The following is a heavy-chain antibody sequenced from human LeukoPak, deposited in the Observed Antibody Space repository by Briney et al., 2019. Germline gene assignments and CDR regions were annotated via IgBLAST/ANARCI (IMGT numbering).Heavy chain of an antibody. CDR1: GLTFTNHG. J-gene: IGHJ4*02. D-gene: IGHD4-23*01. CDR3: ARDRGKDYFGD. V-gene: IGHV3-30*02. CDR2: VRNDGFDT. Sequence: GGSLRLSCVASGLTFTNHGFHWLRQAADKGLEWVAFVRNDGFDTYHSNSVKGRFSISRDDSKNTVYLQMNSLRAEDTALYYCARDRGKDYFGDWGQGTQVTVSS.